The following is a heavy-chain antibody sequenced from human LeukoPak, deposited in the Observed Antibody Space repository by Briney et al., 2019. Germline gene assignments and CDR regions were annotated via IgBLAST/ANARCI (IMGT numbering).Heavy chain of an antibody. V-gene: IGHV3-48*03. J-gene: IGHJ4*02. CDR1: GSTFSSYE. D-gene: IGHD6-13*01. CDR3: ARGLFKEQQPY. CDR2: ISSSGTTI. Sequence: PGGSLRLSCAASGSTFSSYEMNWVRQAPGKGLEWVSYISSSGTTIYYADSVKGRFTISRDNAKNSLYLQMNSLRAEDTAVYYCARGLFKEQQPYWGQGTLVTVSS.